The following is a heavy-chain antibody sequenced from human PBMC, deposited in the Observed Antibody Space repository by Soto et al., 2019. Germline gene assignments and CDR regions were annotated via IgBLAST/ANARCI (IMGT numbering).Heavy chain of an antibody. CDR2: ISPANGDR. Sequence: ASVKVSCKASGYNFITNGINWVRQAPGQGLEWMGWISPANGDRKYAQKFKDRLTMTSEISTTTSYMELTNLRSDDTAVYFCARGRYFATTHRQWWYFDFWGRGTLVTVS. CDR3: ARGRYFATTHRQWWYFDF. CDR1: GYNFITNG. V-gene: IGHV1-18*01. D-gene: IGHD6-19*01. J-gene: IGHJ2*01.